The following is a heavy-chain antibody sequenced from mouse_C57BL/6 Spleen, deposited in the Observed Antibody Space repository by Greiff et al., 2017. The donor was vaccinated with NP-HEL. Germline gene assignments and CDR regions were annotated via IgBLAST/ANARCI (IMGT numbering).Heavy chain of an antibody. D-gene: IGHD2-2*01. CDR3: ARRAMVTSFDY. V-gene: IGHV1-64*01. CDR1: GYTFTSYW. Sequence: QVQLQQPGAELVKPGASVKLSCKASGYTFTSYWMHWVKQRPGQGLEWIGMIHPNSGSTNYNEKFKSKATLTVDKSSSPAYMQLSSLTSEDSAVYYCARRAMVTSFDYWGQGTTLTVSS. J-gene: IGHJ2*01. CDR2: IHPNSGST.